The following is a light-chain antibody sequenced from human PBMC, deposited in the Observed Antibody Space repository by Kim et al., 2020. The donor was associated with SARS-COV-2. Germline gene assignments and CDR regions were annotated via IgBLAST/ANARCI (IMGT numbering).Light chain of an antibody. CDR3: HVWDSDTHVL. CDR1: DIGSKS. V-gene: IGLV3-21*04. CDR2: YDS. Sequence: VAPGRTARITCGGNDIGSKSVYLYQQKPGQAPVLVISYDSDLPSGIPDRFSGSNSGNTATLTITRVEAGDEADYHCHVWDSDTHVLFGGGTQLTVL. J-gene: IGLJ2*01.